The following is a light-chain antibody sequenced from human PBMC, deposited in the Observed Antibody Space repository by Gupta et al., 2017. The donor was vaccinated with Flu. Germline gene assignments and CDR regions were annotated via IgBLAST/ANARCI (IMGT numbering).Light chain of an antibody. CDR3: QQYDNFLSVT. CDR2: DVS. Sequence: SSLSASVGDRVTITCQASQDIRDYLNWYQQKPGKAPKLLIYDVSDLETGVPSRFTGSGSGTEFTFTITSLQPEDAATYYCQQYDNFLSVTFGGGTKVEIK. CDR1: QDIRDY. V-gene: IGKV1-33*01. J-gene: IGKJ4*01.